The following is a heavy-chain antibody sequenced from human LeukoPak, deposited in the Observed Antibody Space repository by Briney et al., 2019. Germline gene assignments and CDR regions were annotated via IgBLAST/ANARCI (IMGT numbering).Heavy chain of an antibody. CDR3: AREASFGSGSHYMGISVRNWFDP. Sequence: GASVKVSCKASGYTFTSYGISWVRQAPGQGLEWMGWISAYNGNTNYAQKFQGRVTMTTDTSTSTAYMELRSLRSDDTAVYYCAREASFGSGSHYMGISVRNWFDPWGQGTLVTVSS. CDR1: GYTFTSYG. CDR2: ISAYNGNT. J-gene: IGHJ5*02. D-gene: IGHD3-10*01. V-gene: IGHV1-18*01.